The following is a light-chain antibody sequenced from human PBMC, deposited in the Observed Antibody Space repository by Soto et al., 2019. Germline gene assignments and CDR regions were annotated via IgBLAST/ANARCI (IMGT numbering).Light chain of an antibody. CDR3: QQYNSWLT. J-gene: IGKJ2*01. CDR1: QSISSW. V-gene: IGKV1-5*03. CDR2: KAS. Sequence: DIQMTQSPSTLSASVGGRVTITCRASQSISSWLACYQQKPGKAPKLMIYKASSLESGVPSRFSGSGSGTEFALTISSLDADDFASYDCQQYNSWLTFGQGTKLEIK.